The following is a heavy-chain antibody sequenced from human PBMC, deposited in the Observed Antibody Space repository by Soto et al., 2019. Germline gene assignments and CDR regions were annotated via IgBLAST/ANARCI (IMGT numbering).Heavy chain of an antibody. D-gene: IGHD3-10*01. J-gene: IGHJ6*02. CDR2: ISYDGSNK. V-gene: IGHV3-30-3*01. Sequence: LRLSCAASGFTFSSYAMHWVRQAPGKGLEWVAVISYDGSNKYYADSVKGRFTISRDNSKNTLYLQMNSLRAEDTAVYYCARSPGGYYGMDVWGQGTTVTVSS. CDR1: GFTFSSYA. CDR3: ARSPGGYYGMDV.